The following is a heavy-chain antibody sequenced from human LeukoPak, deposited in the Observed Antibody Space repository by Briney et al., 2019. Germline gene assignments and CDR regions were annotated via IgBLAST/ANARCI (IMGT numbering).Heavy chain of an antibody. CDR2: IKQDGSVK. CDR3: ARRYFDY. Sequence: GGSLRLSCAASGFTFNYHGMSWVRQTPGKGLEWVANIKQDGSVKYYVDSVKGRFTISRDNAKNSLYLQMNSLGAEDTAMYYCARRYFDYWGQGTLVTVSS. CDR1: GFTFNYHG. V-gene: IGHV3-7*03. J-gene: IGHJ4*02.